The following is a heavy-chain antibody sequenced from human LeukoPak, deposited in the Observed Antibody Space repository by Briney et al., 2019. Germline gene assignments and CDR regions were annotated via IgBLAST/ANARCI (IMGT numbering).Heavy chain of an antibody. J-gene: IGHJ4*02. CDR1: GYTFTGYY. Sequence: ASVKVSCKASGYTFTGYYMHWVRQAPGQGLEWMGWINPNSGGTNYAQKFQGRVTMTRGTSISTAYMELSRLRSDDTAVYYCARDGEDSSGWQRWGQGTLVTVSS. CDR2: INPNSGGT. D-gene: IGHD6-19*01. CDR3: ARDGEDSSGWQR. V-gene: IGHV1-2*02.